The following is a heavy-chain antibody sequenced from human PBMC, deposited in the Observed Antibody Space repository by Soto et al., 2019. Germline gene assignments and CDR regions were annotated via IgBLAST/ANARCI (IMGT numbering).Heavy chain of an antibody. Sequence: ASVKVSCKASGYTFTGYYMHWVRKATGQGLEWMGWINPNSGGTNYAQKFQGWVTMTRDTSISTVYMELSRLRSDDTAVYYCARMATITSTYYYYGMDVLGQGTTVTVSS. CDR1: GYTFTGYY. J-gene: IGHJ6*02. D-gene: IGHD5-12*01. CDR2: INPNSGGT. CDR3: ARMATITSTYYYYGMDV. V-gene: IGHV1-2*04.